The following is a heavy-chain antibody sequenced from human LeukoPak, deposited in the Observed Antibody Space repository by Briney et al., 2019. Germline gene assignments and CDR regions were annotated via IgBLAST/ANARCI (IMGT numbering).Heavy chain of an antibody. D-gene: IGHD2-2*01. V-gene: IGHV3-7*01. CDR1: GFTFSSYW. J-gene: IGHJ1*01. CDR2: IKQDESEK. CDR3: ARVLDSSTSRYQSLKY. Sequence: GGSLRLSCAASGFTFSSYWMNWVRRAPGKGLEWVANIKQDESEKYYVDSVKGRFTISRDNSKNSLYLQMNNLRAEDTAVYYCARVLDSSTSRYQSLKYWGQGTLVTVSS.